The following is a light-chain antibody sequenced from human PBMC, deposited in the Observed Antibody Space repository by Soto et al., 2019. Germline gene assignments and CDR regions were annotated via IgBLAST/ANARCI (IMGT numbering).Light chain of an antibody. V-gene: IGKV3-15*01. CDR2: AAS. Sequence: EIVLTQSPATLSVSPGERATLSCRASQSVRSNLAWYQQKPGQPPRLLIYAASTRVTTIPARFSGSEFGTEFTLTISSLQSEDFAVYYCQQYNNWPPTFGQGTKVDIK. CDR1: QSVRSN. J-gene: IGKJ1*01. CDR3: QQYNNWPPT.